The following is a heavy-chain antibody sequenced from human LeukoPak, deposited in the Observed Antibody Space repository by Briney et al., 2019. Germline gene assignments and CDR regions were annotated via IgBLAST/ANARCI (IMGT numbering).Heavy chain of an antibody. Sequence: GGSLRLSCAASGFTFSSYWMSWVRQAPGKGLEWVANIKQDGSEKYYMDSVKGRFTISRDNAKNSLYLQMNSLRAEDTAVYYCGRGSLYWYSGSWYGDRDAFDIWGQGTMVTVSS. CDR1: GFTFSSYW. CDR2: IKQDGSEK. D-gene: IGHD6-13*01. V-gene: IGHV3-7*01. CDR3: GRGSLYWYSGSWYGDRDAFDI. J-gene: IGHJ3*02.